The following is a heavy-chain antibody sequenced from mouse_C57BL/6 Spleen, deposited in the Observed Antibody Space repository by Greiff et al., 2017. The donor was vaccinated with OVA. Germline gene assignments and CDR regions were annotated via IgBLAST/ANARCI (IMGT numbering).Heavy chain of an antibody. CDR3: ARNTTVVATYAMDY. CDR2: IYPNNGGT. J-gene: IGHJ4*01. CDR1: GYTFTDYY. Sequence: VQLQQSGPALVQPGASVTISCKASGYTFTDYYMNWVKQSHGKSLEWIGDIYPNNGGTSSNQTFKGKATLPVAQSSSTAYMEHRSLTSEDAAVYYCARNTTVVATYAMDYWGQGTSVTVSS. V-gene: IGHV1-26*01. D-gene: IGHD1-1*01.